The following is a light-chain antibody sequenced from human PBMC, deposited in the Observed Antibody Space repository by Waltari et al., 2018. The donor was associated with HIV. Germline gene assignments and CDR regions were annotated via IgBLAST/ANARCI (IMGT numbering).Light chain of an antibody. CDR1: QSISSY. J-gene: IGKJ3*01. V-gene: IGKV1-39*01. CDR2: AAS. CDR3: QQSYSTPLFT. Sequence: DIQMTQSPSSLSASVGDRVTITCRASQSISSYLNWYQQKPGKAPKLLIYAASSLQSGVPSRFSGSGSRTDFTLTISSLQPEDFATYYCQQSYSTPLFTSGPGTKVDIK.